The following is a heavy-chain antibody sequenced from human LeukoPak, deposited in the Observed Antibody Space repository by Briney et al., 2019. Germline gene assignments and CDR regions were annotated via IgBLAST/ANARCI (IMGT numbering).Heavy chain of an antibody. V-gene: IGHV4-39*07. Sequence: SETLSLTCTVSGGSISSSSYYWGWIRQPPGKGLEWIGSIYYSGSTYYNPSLKSRVTISVDTSKNQFSLKLSSVTAADTAVYYCARYYDSSGYYPTDYFDYWGQGTLVTVSS. D-gene: IGHD3-22*01. CDR3: ARYYDSSGYYPTDYFDY. CDR1: GGSISSSSYY. J-gene: IGHJ4*02. CDR2: IYYSGST.